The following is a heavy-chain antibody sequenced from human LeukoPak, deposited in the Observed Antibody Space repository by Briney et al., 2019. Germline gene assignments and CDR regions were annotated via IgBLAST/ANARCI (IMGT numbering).Heavy chain of an antibody. CDR2: IKQDGSEK. Sequence: GGSLRLSCAASGFTFSIYWMIWVRQAPGKGLEWVANIKQDGSEKYYVDSVKGRFTISRDNAKNSLYLQMNSLRGDDTAVYYCARDRYSSTWGQGTLVTVSS. J-gene: IGHJ5*02. CDR3: ARDRYSST. V-gene: IGHV3-7*01. CDR1: GFTFSIYW. D-gene: IGHD6-13*01.